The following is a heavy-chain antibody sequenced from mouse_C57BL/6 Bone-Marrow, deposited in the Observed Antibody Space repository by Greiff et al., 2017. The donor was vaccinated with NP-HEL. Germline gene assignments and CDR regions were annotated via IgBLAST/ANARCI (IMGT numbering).Heavy chain of an antibody. J-gene: IGHJ2*01. D-gene: IGHD2-4*01. CDR3: ARETMITTRRYYFDY. CDR2: INPYNGDT. CDR1: GYSFTGYF. Sequence: VHVKQSGPELVKPGDSVKISCKASGYSFTGYFMNWVMQSHGKSLEWIGRINPYNGDTFYNQKFKGKATLTVDKSSSTAHMELRSLTSEDSAVYYCARETMITTRRYYFDYWGQGTTLTVSS. V-gene: IGHV1-20*01.